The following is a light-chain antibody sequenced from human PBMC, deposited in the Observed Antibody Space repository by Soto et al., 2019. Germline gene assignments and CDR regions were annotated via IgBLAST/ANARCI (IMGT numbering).Light chain of an antibody. Sequence: EIQMTQSPSTLSASVGDRVTITCRASQSISIWLAWYQQKPGKAHNLLIYKASSLESGVPSRFSGSGSGTEFTLTIRSLQPDDFATYYCQQYNSYSVTFGQGTKVDIK. J-gene: IGKJ1*01. V-gene: IGKV1-5*03. CDR2: KAS. CDR1: QSISIW. CDR3: QQYNSYSVT.